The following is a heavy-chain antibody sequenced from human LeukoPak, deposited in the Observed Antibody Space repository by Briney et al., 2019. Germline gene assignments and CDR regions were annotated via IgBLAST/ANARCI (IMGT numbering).Heavy chain of an antibody. Sequence: GRSLRLSRAASGFTFSSYGMHWVRQAPGKGLEWVAVISYDGSNKYYADSVKGRFTISRDNSKNTLYLQMNSLRAEDTAVYYCAKANSGSYSEFDYWGQGTLVTVSS. CDR1: GFTFSSYG. CDR3: AKANSGSYSEFDY. CDR2: ISYDGSNK. D-gene: IGHD1-26*01. V-gene: IGHV3-30*18. J-gene: IGHJ4*02.